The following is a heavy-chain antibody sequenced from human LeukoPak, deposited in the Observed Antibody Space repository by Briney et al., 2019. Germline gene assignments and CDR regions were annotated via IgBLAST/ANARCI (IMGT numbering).Heavy chain of an antibody. CDR1: GGSIKSYY. J-gene: IGHJ4*02. CDR2: IYSTGIT. CDR3: ARHASRYDSSGYYYFDY. V-gene: IGHV4-4*07. D-gene: IGHD3-22*01. Sequence: SETLSLTCTVSGGSIKSYYWNWIRQPAGKGLEWIGRIYSTGITNYNPSLKSRVTISVDTSKNQFSLELTSVTAADTAVYYCARHASRYDSSGYYYFDYWGQGTLVTVSS.